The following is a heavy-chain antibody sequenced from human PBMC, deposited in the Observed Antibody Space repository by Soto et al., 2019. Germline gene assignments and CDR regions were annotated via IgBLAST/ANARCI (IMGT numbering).Heavy chain of an antibody. D-gene: IGHD5-18*01. CDR2: INSGGST. CDR3: AGYSYGFETYYFDF. Sequence: SVTLPLTCTVSGGSVSSGSYYWSWIRQHPGTGLEWLGNINSGGSTTYTPPLKSRVTISVDTHKSQYSLKLSSVTAADTAVYYCAGYSYGFETYYFDFWGQGTQVTVTS. CDR1: GGSVSSGSYY. V-gene: IGHV4-61*01. J-gene: IGHJ4*02.